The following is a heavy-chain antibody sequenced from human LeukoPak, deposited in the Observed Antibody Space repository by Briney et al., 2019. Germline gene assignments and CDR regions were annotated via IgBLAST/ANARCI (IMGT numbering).Heavy chain of an antibody. Sequence: PSQTLSLTCTVSGGSISSGSYYWSWIRQPAGKGLEWIGRIYTSGSTNYNPSLKSRVTISVDTSKNQFSLKLSSVTAADTAVYYCASNRKVDTAMGHFDYWGQGTLVTVSS. J-gene: IGHJ4*02. V-gene: IGHV4-61*02. D-gene: IGHD5-18*01. CDR3: ASNRKVDTAMGHFDY. CDR1: GGSISSGSYY. CDR2: IYTSGST.